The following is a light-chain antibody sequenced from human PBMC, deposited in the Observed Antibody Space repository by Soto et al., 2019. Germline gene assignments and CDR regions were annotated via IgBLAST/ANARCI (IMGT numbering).Light chain of an antibody. CDR1: QSVSSS. J-gene: IGKJ5*01. CDR3: QQRSNWPPRIT. Sequence: EIVLTQSPATLSLSPGERATLSCRASQSVSSSLAWYQQKPGQAPRLLIYDASNRATGIPARFSGSGSGTDFTLTISSLEPEDFAVYYCQQRSNWPPRITFGQGTRLESK. V-gene: IGKV3-11*01. CDR2: DAS.